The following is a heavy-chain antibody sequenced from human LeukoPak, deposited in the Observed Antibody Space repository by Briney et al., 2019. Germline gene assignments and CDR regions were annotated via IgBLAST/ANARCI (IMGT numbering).Heavy chain of an antibody. D-gene: IGHD2-8*01. Sequence: GGSLRLSCAASAFTFKSYGMSCVRLAPGKGLEWFSTISGSGGTTYYADSVKGRFTISRGNSNSTLYLQMNSLRAEDTAVYYCAKSFVYRRDYLDSWGQGTLVTVSS. J-gene: IGHJ4*02. CDR2: ISGSGGTT. CDR3: AKSFVYRRDYLDS. CDR1: AFTFKSYG. V-gene: IGHV3-23*01.